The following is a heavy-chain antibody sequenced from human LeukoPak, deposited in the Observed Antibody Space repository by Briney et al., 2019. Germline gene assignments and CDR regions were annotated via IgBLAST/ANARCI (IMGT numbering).Heavy chain of an antibody. CDR2: INHSGST. V-gene: IGHV4-34*01. Sequence: SETLSLTCAVYGGSFSGYYWSWIRQPPGKGLEWIGEINHSGSTNYNPSLKSRVTISVDTSKNQFSLKLSSVTAADTAVYYCARGCFVLRYFDWFPAGYYYGMDVWGQGITVTVSS. D-gene: IGHD3-9*01. J-gene: IGHJ6*02. CDR1: GGSFSGYY. CDR3: ARGCFVLRYFDWFPAGYYYGMDV.